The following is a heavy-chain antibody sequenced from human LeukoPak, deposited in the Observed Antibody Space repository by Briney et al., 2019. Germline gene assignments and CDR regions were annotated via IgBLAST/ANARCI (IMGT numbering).Heavy chain of an antibody. V-gene: IGHV3-21*01. J-gene: IGHJ4*02. Sequence: GGSLRLSCAPSGFTFSSYSMTWVRQAPGKGLEWVSSMSSGSRYIYYADSVRGLFTHSRDNAKNSLYLLMNSLRAEDTAVYYCARDRPTGASRLFVVQWGQGTLVTVSS. D-gene: IGHD2-15*01. CDR3: ARDRPTGASRLFVVQ. CDR2: MSSGSRYI. CDR1: GFTFSSYS.